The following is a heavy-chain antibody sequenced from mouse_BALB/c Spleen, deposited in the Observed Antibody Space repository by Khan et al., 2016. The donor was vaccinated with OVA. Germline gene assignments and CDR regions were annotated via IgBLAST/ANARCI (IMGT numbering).Heavy chain of an antibody. CDR3: ARQLYGAIDY. V-gene: IGHV5-12*02. J-gene: IGHJ4*01. CDR2: ISNGGGST. D-gene: IGHD2-12*01. CDR1: GFTFSDYY. Sequence: EVELVESGGGLVQPGGSLKLSCATSGFTFSDYYMYWVRQTPEKRLEWVAYISNGGGSTYYPDTVKGRFTISRDNAKNTLYLQMSRLKSEDTAVYYCARQLYGAIDYWGQGTSVTVSS.